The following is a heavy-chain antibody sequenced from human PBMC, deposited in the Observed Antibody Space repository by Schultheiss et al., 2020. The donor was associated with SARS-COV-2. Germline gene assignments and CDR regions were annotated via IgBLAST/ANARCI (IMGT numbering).Heavy chain of an antibody. J-gene: IGHJ4*02. D-gene: IGHD6-19*01. CDR1: GFTFSSYA. CDR3: AKGHSSGWYTLDC. CDR2: ISSNGGST. Sequence: GGSLRLSCSASGFTFSSYAMHWVRQAPGKGLEYVSAISSNGGSTYYANSVKGRFTISRDNSKSTLYLQMGSLRAEDMAVYYCAKGHSSGWYTLDCWGQGTLVTVSS. V-gene: IGHV3-64*01.